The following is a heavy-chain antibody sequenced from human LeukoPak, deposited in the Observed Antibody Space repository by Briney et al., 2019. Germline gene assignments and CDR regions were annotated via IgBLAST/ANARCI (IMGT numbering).Heavy chain of an antibody. D-gene: IGHD3-22*01. Sequence: GGSLRLSCAASGFTFSSHWMHWVRQAPGKGLVWVSRINSDGSSISYADSVKGRFTISRDNAKNTLYLQMNSLRAEDTAVYYCARGIDTAMVTWEKDYYDSSGYHYFDYWGQGTLVTVSS. CDR1: GFTFSSHW. CDR2: INSDGSSI. J-gene: IGHJ4*02. V-gene: IGHV3-74*01. CDR3: ARGIDTAMVTWEKDYYDSSGYHYFDY.